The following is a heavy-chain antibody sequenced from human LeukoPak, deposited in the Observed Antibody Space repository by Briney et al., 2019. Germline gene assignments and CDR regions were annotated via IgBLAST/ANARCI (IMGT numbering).Heavy chain of an antibody. CDR1: GFTLSSYW. V-gene: IGHV3-7*01. J-gene: IGHJ3*02. D-gene: IGHD3-22*01. CDR3: TGDYYDRDDI. Sequence: AGGSLRLSCAVSGFTLSSYWMNWVRQAPGKGLEWVANIKQDGSEKHYVDSVKGRFTISRDNAKNSLCLQMNSLRAEDTAVYYCTGDYYDRDDIWGQGTMVTVSS. CDR2: IKQDGSEK.